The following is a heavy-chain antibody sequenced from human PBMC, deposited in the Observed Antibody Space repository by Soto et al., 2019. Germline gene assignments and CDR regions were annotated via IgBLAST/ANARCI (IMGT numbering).Heavy chain of an antibody. CDR2: IYYSGST. J-gene: IGHJ5*02. CDR3: AAAAEGDNWFDP. D-gene: IGHD6-13*01. V-gene: IGHV4-31*03. CDR1: GGSISSGGYY. Sequence: SETLSLTCTVSGGSISSGGYYWSWIRQHPGKGLEWIGYIYYSGSTYYNPSLKSRVTISVDTSKNQFSLKLSSVTAADTAVYYCAAAAEGDNWFDPWGQGTLVTVSS.